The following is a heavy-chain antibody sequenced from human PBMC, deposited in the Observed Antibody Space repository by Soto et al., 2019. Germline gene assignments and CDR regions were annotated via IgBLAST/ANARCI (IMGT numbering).Heavy chain of an antibody. Sequence: QLQLQESGPGLVKPSETLSLTCTVSGGSISSSSYYWGWIRQPPGKGLEWIGSIYYSGSTYYNPSLKSRVTISVDTSKNQFSLKLSSVTAADTAVYYCARLMSWGQWDLSTNWYFDLWGRGTLVTVSS. CDR2: IYYSGST. J-gene: IGHJ2*01. V-gene: IGHV4-39*01. D-gene: IGHD1-26*01. CDR3: ARLMSWGQWDLSTNWYFDL. CDR1: GGSISSSSYY.